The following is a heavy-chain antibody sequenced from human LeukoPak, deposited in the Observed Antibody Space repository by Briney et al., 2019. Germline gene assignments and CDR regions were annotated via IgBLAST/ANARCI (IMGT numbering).Heavy chain of an antibody. D-gene: IGHD2-2*01. Sequence: PGGSLRLSCAASGFTFSSYWMSWVRQAPGKGLEGVANIKQDGSAKYYVDSVKGRSTISRDNAENSLYLQMNSLRAEDSAVYYCASVDCSSSSCYSLGFDYWGQGTQVTVSS. CDR3: ASVDCSSSSCYSLGFDY. CDR1: GFTFSSYW. V-gene: IGHV3-7*01. CDR2: IKQDGSAK. J-gene: IGHJ4*02.